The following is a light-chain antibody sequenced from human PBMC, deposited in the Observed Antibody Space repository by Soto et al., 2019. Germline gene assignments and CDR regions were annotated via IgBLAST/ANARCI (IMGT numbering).Light chain of an antibody. CDR2: GAS. CDR1: QSVSSSY. V-gene: IGKV3-15*01. CDR3: QQYNNWPRT. J-gene: IGKJ1*01. Sequence: EIVLTQSPATLSLSPVERATLSCRASQSVSSSYLAWYQQKPGQAPRLLIYGASTRATGIPARFSGSGSGTEFTLTISSLQSEDFAVYYCQQYNNWPRTFGQGTKVDIK.